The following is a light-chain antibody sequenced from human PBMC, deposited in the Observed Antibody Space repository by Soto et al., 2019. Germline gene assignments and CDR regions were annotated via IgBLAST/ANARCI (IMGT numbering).Light chain of an antibody. CDR2: DAS. CDR1: QSISSW. J-gene: IGKJ1*01. CDR3: QQYNSYWT. Sequence: IQMTQSPSTLSASVGDRVTITCRASQSISSWLAWYQQKPGKAPKLLIYDASSLESGVPSRFSGSGSGTEFTLTISSLQPDDFATYYCQQYNSYWTFGQGTKVEIX. V-gene: IGKV1-5*01.